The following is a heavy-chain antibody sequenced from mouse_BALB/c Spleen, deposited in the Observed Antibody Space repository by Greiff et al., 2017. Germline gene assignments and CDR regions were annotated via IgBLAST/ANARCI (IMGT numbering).Heavy chain of an antibody. CDR2: ISTYYGDA. V-gene: IGHV1S137*01. Sequence: VQLQQSGAELVRPGVSVKISCKGSGYTFTDYAMHWVKQSHAKSLEWIGVISTYYGDASYNQKFKGKATMTVDKSSSTAYMELARLTSEDSAIYYCARGNYYGSRQKAWFAYWGQGTLVTVSA. J-gene: IGHJ3*01. CDR3: ARGNYYGSRQKAWFAY. CDR1: GYTFTDYA. D-gene: IGHD1-1*01.